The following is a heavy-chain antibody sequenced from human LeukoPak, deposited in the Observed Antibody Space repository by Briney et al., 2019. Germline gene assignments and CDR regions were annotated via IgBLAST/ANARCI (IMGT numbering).Heavy chain of an antibody. D-gene: IGHD2-15*01. Sequence: GGSLRLSCAASGFTFSSYAMHWVRQAPGKGLEWVAVISYDGSNKYYADSVKGRFTVSRDNSKNMLYLQMNSLRADDTAVYYCANHLEYCSGGSCSYFDYWGQGTLVTVSS. CDR1: GFTFSSYA. J-gene: IGHJ4*02. V-gene: IGHV3-30-3*01. CDR3: ANHLEYCSGGSCSYFDY. CDR2: ISYDGSNK.